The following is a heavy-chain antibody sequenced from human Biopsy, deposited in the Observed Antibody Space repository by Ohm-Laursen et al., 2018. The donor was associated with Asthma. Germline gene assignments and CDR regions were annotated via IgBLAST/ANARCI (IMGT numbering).Heavy chain of an antibody. Sequence: SLRLSCTASGFVFRSHAMHWVRQAPGKGLEWVAVVSYDGGVAHYADSMKDRFTISRDNAKSTLYLQMNRLRTDDTAVYYCAKRRGYSDLTDFDHWGQGTTVTVSS. D-gene: IGHD3-3*01. V-gene: IGHV3-30*18. CDR1: GFVFRSHA. J-gene: IGHJ4*03. CDR3: AKRRGYSDLTDFDH. CDR2: VSYDGGVA.